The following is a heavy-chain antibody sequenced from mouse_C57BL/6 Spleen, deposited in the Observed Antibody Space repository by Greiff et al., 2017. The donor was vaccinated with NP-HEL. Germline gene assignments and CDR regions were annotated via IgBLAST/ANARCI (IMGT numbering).Heavy chain of an antibody. D-gene: IGHD1-1*01. Sequence: QVQLQQPGAELVKPGASVKMSCKASGYTFTSYWITWVKQRPGQGLEWIGDIYPGRGSTNYNEKFKSKATLTVATSSSTAYMHLSSLTSEDSAVYYSAREDYGSSYFAMDYWGQGTSVTVSS. J-gene: IGHJ4*01. CDR2: IYPGRGST. CDR3: AREDYGSSYFAMDY. V-gene: IGHV1-55*01. CDR1: GYTFTSYW.